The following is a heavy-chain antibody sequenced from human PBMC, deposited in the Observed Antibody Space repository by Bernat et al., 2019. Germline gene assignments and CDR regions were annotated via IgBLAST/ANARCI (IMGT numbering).Heavy chain of an antibody. D-gene: IGHD6-13*01. V-gene: IGHV1-69*01. CDR3: ARDRDSSSWYGWFDP. Sequence: QVQLVQSGAEVKKPGSSVKVSCKASGGTFSSYAISWVRQAPGQGLEWMGGIIPIFGTANYAQKFQGRVTITADESTSTAYMELGSLRSEDTAVYYCARDRDSSSWYGWFDPWGQGTLVTVSS. J-gene: IGHJ5*02. CDR2: IIPIFGTA. CDR1: GGTFSSYA.